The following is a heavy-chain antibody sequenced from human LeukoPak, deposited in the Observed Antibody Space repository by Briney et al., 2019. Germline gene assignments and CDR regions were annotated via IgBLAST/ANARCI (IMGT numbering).Heavy chain of an antibody. CDR2: IYSGGST. Sequence: PGGSLRLSCAASGFTVSRNYMSWVRQAPGKGLEWVSVIYSGGSTYYADSVKGRFTISRDNSKNTLYLQMNSLRAEDTAVYYCAREVSTSCFDYRGQGTLVTVSS. V-gene: IGHV3-53*01. D-gene: IGHD2-2*01. CDR3: AREVSTSCFDY. CDR1: GFTVSRNY. J-gene: IGHJ4*02.